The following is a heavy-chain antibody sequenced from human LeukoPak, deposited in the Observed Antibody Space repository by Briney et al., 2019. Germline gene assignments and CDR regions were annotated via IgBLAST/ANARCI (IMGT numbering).Heavy chain of an antibody. Sequence: PGGSLRLSCAAAGFTFSTYAMHLVRQAPGKGLEWVAVISYDGSSKYYADSVKGRFTISRDNSENTLYLQMNSLRAEDSHTAVYYCARMGQYRSSRVYYYFNGMDVWGQGTTVTVSS. CDR1: GFTFSTYA. J-gene: IGHJ6*02. CDR2: ISYDGSSK. V-gene: IGHV3-30-3*01. D-gene: IGHD6-6*01. CDR3: ARMGQYRSSRVYYYFNGMDV.